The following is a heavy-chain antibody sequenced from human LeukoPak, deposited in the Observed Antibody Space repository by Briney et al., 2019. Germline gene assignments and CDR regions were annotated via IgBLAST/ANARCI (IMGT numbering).Heavy chain of an antibody. CDR1: GFSLSTSGVG. J-gene: IGHJ5*02. CDR2: IYWNDDK. D-gene: IGHD2-15*01. Sequence: SGPTLVNPTQTLTLTCTFSGFSLSTSGVGVGWIRQSPGKALEWLALIYWNDDKRFSPSLRSRLTITKDTSKNQVVLTMTNMDPGDAGTYYCAHRAGYFSCGRLYGDWFEPLGQGTQVTVSS. V-gene: IGHV2-5*01. CDR3: AHRAGYFSCGRLYGDWFEP.